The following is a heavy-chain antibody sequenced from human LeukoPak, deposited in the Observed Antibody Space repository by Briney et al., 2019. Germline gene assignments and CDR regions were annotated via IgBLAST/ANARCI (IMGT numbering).Heavy chain of an antibody. CDR3: ATDPPTLRWSFDY. V-gene: IGHV3-23*01. D-gene: IGHD4-23*01. CDR1: GFIFSTYE. CDR2: ITSVGGTT. Sequence: PGGSLRLSCAAYGFIFSTYEMNWVRQAPGKGLEWVSAITSVGGTTYYADSVKGRFTISRDNSKNTLWLQMNNLRAEDTAVYYCATDPPTLRWSFDYWGQGTLVTVSS. J-gene: IGHJ4*02.